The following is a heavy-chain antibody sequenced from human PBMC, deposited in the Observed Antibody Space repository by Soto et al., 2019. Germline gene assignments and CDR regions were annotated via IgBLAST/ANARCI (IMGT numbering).Heavy chain of an antibody. CDR2: IYWDDDK. J-gene: IGHJ4*02. Sequence: SGPTLVNPTQTLTLTCSFSGFSISTNGVAVGWIRQPPGKALEWLARIYWDDDKRYSPLLSHRLTITKDTSKNQVVLTMTNMDPLDTATYYCAHSEDGGPGWSLDYWGLGTLVTVSS. CDR3: AHSEDGGPGWSLDY. V-gene: IGHV2-5*02. CDR1: GFSISTNGVA. D-gene: IGHD6-19*01.